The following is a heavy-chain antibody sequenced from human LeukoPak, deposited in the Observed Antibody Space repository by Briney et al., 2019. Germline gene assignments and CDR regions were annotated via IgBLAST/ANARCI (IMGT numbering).Heavy chain of an antibody. CDR1: GFSVSSNY. CDR2: IYSGGST. CDR3: ASSPGIAVAKI. J-gene: IGHJ3*02. Sequence: PGGSLRLSCAASGFSVSSNYMSWVRQAPGKGLEWVSVIYSGGSTYYADSVKGRFTISRDNSKNTLYLQMNSLRAEDTAVYYCASSPGIAVAKIWGQGTMVTVSS. V-gene: IGHV3-66*01. D-gene: IGHD6-19*01.